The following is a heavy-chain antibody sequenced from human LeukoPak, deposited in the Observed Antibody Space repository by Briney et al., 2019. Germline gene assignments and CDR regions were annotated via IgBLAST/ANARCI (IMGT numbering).Heavy chain of an antibody. CDR3: ARNAGLYRRYFDY. CDR2: INHSGST. D-gene: IGHD3-16*02. CDR1: GGSFSGYY. V-gene: IGHV4-34*01. J-gene: IGHJ4*02. Sequence: SETLSLTCAVYGGSFSGYYWSWIRQPPGRGLEWIGEINHSGSTNYNPSLKSRVTISVDTSKNQFSLKLSSVTAADTAVCYCARNAGLYRRYFDYWGQGTLVTVSS.